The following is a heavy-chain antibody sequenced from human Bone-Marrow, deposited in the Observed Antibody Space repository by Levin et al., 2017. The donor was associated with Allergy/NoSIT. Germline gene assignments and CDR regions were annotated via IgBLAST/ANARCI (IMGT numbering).Heavy chain of an antibody. D-gene: IGHD5-12*01. CDR1: GGSISSAGYY. CDR3: ARAGEYIGYELIDY. CDR2: IQYSGST. Sequence: PSETLSLTCTVSGGSISSAGYYWSWIRQHPGKGLELIGYIQYSGSTSYNPSLKSRLIISVDMSKNQFSLKLSSVTAADTAVYYCARAGEYIGYELIDYWGQGTLVTVSS. J-gene: IGHJ4*02. V-gene: IGHV4-31*03.